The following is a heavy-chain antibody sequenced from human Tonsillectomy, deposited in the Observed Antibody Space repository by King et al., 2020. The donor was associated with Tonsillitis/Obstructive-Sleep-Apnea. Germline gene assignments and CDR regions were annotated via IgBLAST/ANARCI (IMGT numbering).Heavy chain of an antibody. CDR3: ARDSQCGGDCYFFDP. CDR2: IIAIFGTA. J-gene: IGHJ5*02. D-gene: IGHD2-21*01. Sequence: QLVQSGAEVKKPGASVKVSCKASGGTFSSYAISWVLQAPGQGLEVMGGIIAIFGTANYAQKFQGRVTITADGATSTAYMELSSLRSEDTAVYYCARDSQCGGDCYFFDPWGQGTLVTVSS. CDR1: GGTFSSYA. V-gene: IGHV1-69*12.